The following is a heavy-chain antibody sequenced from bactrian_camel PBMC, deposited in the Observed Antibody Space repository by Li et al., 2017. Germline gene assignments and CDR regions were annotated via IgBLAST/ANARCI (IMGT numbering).Heavy chain of an antibody. D-gene: IGHD5*01. Sequence: HVQLVESGGGLVQPGGSRRLSCAASGFTFSSYDMSWVRQAPGKGLEWVSSMSGASHTYYDNSVRGRFTIARDNAKNTVYLQTISLKSEDTALYYCATETVVRGEPRPDYGLGYPASRWGQGTQVTVS. J-gene: IGHJ4*01. CDR2: MSGASHT. CDR3: ATETVVRGEPRPDYGLGYPASR. V-gene: IGHV3-2*01. CDR1: GFTFSSYD.